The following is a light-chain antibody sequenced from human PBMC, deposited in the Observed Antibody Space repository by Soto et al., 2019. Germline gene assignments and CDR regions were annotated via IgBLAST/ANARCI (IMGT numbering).Light chain of an antibody. J-gene: IGKJ4*01. CDR3: HQYGSPPLT. CDR2: GAS. Sequence: EIVLTQSPGTLSLSPGERATLSCRASQSVSSSFLAWYQQKPGQAPRLLIYGASSRATGIADRFSGSGSGTDFSLTISRLEPEDVAVYYCHQYGSPPLTFGGRTKVEIK. CDR1: QSVSSSF. V-gene: IGKV3-20*01.